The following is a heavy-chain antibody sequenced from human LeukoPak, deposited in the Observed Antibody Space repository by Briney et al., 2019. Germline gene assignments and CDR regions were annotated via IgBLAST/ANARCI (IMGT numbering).Heavy chain of an antibody. J-gene: IGHJ4*02. V-gene: IGHV3-48*02. CDR1: GFTFSTYR. Sequence: QSGGSLRLSYAASGFTFSTYRMNWVRQAPGKGLEWLSYINTDSSTIYYTDSLKGRFTISRDNAKNSLYLQMNSLRDEDTAVYYCARATSTSGPTFDYWGQGTLVTVSS. D-gene: IGHD6-19*01. CDR2: INTDSSTI. CDR3: ARATSTSGPTFDY.